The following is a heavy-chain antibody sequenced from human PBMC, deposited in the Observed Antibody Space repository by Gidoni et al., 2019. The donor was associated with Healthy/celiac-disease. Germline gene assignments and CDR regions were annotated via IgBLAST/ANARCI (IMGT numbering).Heavy chain of an antibody. J-gene: IGHJ4*02. Sequence: QVQLVQSGAEVKKPGASVKVSCRASGYTFTSYGISWVRKAPGQGLKWMGWISAYNGNTNYAQHLQGRVTLTTDTSTSTAYMELRSLRSDDTAVYYCAREEYDILTRYFDYWGQGTLVTVSS. V-gene: IGHV1-18*01. D-gene: IGHD3-9*01. CDR2: ISAYNGNT. CDR3: AREEYDILTRYFDY. CDR1: GYTFTSYG.